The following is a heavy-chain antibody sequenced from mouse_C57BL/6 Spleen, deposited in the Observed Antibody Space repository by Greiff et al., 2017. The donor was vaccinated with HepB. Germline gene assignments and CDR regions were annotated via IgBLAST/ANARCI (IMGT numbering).Heavy chain of an antibody. CDR3: ARPDYYGSSPRWYFDV. CDR1: GYTFTSYG. CDR2: IYPRSGNT. D-gene: IGHD1-1*01. V-gene: IGHV1-81*01. J-gene: IGHJ1*03. Sequence: QVQLQQSGAELARPGASVKLSCKASGYTFTSYGISWVKQRTGQGLEWIGEIYPRSGNTYYNEKFKGQATLTADKSSSTAYMELRSLTSEDSAVYFCARPDYYGSSPRWYFDVWGTGTTVTVSS.